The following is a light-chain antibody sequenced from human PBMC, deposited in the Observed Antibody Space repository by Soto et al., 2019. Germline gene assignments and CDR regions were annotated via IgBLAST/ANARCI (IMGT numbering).Light chain of an antibody. CDR1: PSVSSSR. CDR2: DAS. CDR3: QHYNSYSEA. J-gene: IGKJ1*01. V-gene: IGKV3D-20*01. Sequence: MWTQSVATVSLSPGERVTLSCGASPSVSSSRLAWYQQKPGQAPRLLMYDASRRAFGIPDRFSGSGSGTDFTLTISSLQPDDFATYYCQHYNSYSEAFGQETKVDIK.